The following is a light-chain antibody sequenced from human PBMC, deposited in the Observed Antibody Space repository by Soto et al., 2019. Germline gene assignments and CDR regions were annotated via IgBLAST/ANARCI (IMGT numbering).Light chain of an antibody. CDR1: QSFSSNS. Sequence: ENMWTLLPGPLPLSPGERATLSCRAGQSFSSNSLGWYQQKPGQAPRLLIYAASIRATGIPDRFSGSGSGTDFTLTISRLEPEDFALYYCQHYVERSPITFGQGTRLEIK. V-gene: IGKV3-20*01. CDR3: QHYVERSPIT. J-gene: IGKJ5*01. CDR2: AAS.